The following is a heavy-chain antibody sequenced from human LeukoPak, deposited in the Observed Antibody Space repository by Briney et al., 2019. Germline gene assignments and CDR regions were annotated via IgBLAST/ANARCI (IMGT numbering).Heavy chain of an antibody. V-gene: IGHV1-18*01. CDR3: ARVDSYGYGRDFDY. CDR2: ISAYNGNT. J-gene: IGHJ4*02. Sequence: ASVTVSFTASGYTLTSYGISWVRQAPGQGLEWMGWISAYNGNTNYAQKLQGRVTMTADTSTSTAYMELRSLRSDDTAVYYCARVDSYGYGRDFDYWGQGTLVTVSS. CDR1: GYTLTSYG. D-gene: IGHD5-18*01.